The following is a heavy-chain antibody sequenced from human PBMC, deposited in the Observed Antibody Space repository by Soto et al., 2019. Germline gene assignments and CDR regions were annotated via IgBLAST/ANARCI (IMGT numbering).Heavy chain of an antibody. J-gene: IGHJ6*03. CDR2: IYYSGST. D-gene: IGHD3-10*01. Sequence: SETLSLTCTVSGGSISSYYWSWIRQPPGKGLEWIGYIYYSGSTNYNPSLKSRVTISIDTSKNQFTLKLSSVTAADTAVYYCARVPRMVRGDVYYYMDVWGKGTTVTVSS. CDR1: GGSISSYY. V-gene: IGHV4-59*08. CDR3: ARVPRMVRGDVYYYMDV.